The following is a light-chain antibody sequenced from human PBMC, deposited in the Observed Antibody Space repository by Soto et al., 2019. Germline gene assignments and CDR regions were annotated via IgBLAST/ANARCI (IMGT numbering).Light chain of an antibody. CDR2: DVS. CDR3: SSYARNRDIL. V-gene: IGLV2-8*01. CDR1: SSDVGGYNY. Sequence: QSALTQPPSASGSPGQSVAISCTGTSSDVGGYNYVSWYQQHPGKAPKLIIYDVSTRPSGVPDRFAGSNSGNTASLTVSGLQAEDEDDYYCSSYARNRDILFGGGTKLTVL. J-gene: IGLJ3*02.